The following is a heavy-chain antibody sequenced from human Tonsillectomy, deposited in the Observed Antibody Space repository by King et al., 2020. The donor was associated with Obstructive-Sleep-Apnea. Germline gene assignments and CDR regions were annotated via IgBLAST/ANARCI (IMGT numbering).Heavy chain of an antibody. CDR1: GGSISSSIYY. V-gene: IGHV4-39*07. CDR3: ARVDDNSGCFYFDY. CDR2: IFYTGST. Sequence: LQLQESGPGLVKPSETLSLTCTVSGGSISSSIYYWGWIRQPPGKGLEWIGSIFYTGSTYYNSSLKSRVTISVDTSKNQFSLKLSSVTAADTAVYYCARVDDNSGCFYFDYWGQGTLATVSS. D-gene: IGHD6-19*01. J-gene: IGHJ4*02.